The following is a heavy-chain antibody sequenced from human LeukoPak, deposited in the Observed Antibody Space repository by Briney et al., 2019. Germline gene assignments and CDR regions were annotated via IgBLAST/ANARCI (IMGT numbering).Heavy chain of an antibody. CDR1: GFIFSSYS. CDR2: ITGSGGNT. J-gene: IGHJ6*02. D-gene: IGHD6-13*01. Sequence: GGSLRLSCAAPGFIFSSYSMSWVRQAPGKGLEWVSVITGSGGNTYYADSVKGRFTISKDNSKNTVYLQMSSLRADDTAVYYCAKAASSSWPSYYYGMDVWGQGTTVTVSS. V-gene: IGHV3-23*01. CDR3: AKAASSSWPSYYYGMDV.